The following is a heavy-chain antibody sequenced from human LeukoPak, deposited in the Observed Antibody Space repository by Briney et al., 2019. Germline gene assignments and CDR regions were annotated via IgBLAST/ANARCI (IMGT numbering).Heavy chain of an antibody. V-gene: IGHV3-21*01. CDR1: GFTFSSYS. CDR2: ISSSSSYI. D-gene: IGHD4-17*01. J-gene: IGHJ4*02. CDR3: ARANGFRTTVTSYYFDY. Sequence: GGSLRLSCAASGFTFSSYSMNWVRQAPGKGLEWVSCISSSSSYIYYADSVKGRFTISRDNAKNSLYLQMNSLRVEDTAVYYCARANGFRTTVTSYYFDYWGQGTLVTVSS.